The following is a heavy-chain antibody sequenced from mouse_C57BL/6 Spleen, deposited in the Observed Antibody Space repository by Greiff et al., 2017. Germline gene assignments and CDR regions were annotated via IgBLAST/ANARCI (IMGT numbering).Heavy chain of an antibody. V-gene: IGHV1-80*01. J-gene: IGHJ1*03. CDR1: GYAFSSYW. Sequence: SGAELVKPGASVKISCKASGYAFSSYWMNWVKQRPGKGLEWIGQIYPGDGDTNYNGKFKGKATLTADKSSSTAYMQLSSLTSEDSAVYFCARRWLLRGWYFDVWGTGTTVTVSS. CDR2: IYPGDGDT. D-gene: IGHD2-3*01. CDR3: ARRWLLRGWYFDV.